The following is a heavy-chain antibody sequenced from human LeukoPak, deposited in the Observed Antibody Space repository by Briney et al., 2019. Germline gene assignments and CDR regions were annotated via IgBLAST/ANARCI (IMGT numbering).Heavy chain of an antibody. Sequence: GGSVRLLCAASGFTFSNAWMIWVRQAPGKGLEWVGHIKSKSDGGTTDYAAPVKGRFTISRDDSKNTLYLQMNSVKTEDTAVYYCTTYDILTGYYRALWYFDYWGQGTLVSVSS. V-gene: IGHV3-15*01. D-gene: IGHD3-9*01. CDR1: GFTFSNAW. CDR2: IKSKSDGGTT. CDR3: TTYDILTGYYRALWYFDY. J-gene: IGHJ4*02.